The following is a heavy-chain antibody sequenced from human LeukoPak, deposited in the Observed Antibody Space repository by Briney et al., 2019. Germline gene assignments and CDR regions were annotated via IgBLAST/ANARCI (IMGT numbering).Heavy chain of an antibody. CDR1: GYTFTNYD. V-gene: IGHV1-18*01. D-gene: IGHD4-23*01. Sequence: ASVKVSYKASGYTFTNYDINWVRQAPGQGLEWMAWISSYSGNTDYAQKFQGRVTMTTDTSTSTVYTELRSLTSDDTAVYYCARDGGGGNSFWGQGTLVTVSS. CDR3: ARDGGGGNSF. CDR2: ISSYSGNT. J-gene: IGHJ4*02.